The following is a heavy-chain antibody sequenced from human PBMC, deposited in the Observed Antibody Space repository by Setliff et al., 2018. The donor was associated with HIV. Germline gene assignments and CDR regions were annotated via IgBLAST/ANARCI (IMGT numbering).Heavy chain of an antibody. CDR2: IRNDGSNK. CDR3: AKTSGWTTIDY. V-gene: IGHV3-30*02. CDR1: GFTFSNAW. D-gene: IGHD6-19*01. Sequence: GGSLRLSCAASGFTFSNAWMNWVRQAPGKGLECVAFIRNDGSNKYYADSVKGRFTISRDDSKNTVYLQMSSLRAEDTAVYYCAKTSGWTTIDYWGQGTLVTVSS. J-gene: IGHJ4*02.